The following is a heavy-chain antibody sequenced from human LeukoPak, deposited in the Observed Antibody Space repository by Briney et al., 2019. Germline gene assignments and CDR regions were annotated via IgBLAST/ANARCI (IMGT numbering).Heavy chain of an antibody. D-gene: IGHD6-19*01. Sequence: GGSLRLSCTTSGFTFRDNALSWVRQAPGKGPEGIASIRTKADGERREYAASVEGRLAISRDDSQSIAYLQMNDLRTEDTAVYYCSRWQGRTQFFHYWGQGTLVTVSS. CDR3: SRWQGRTQFFHY. J-gene: IGHJ4*02. CDR1: GFTFRDNA. CDR2: IRTKADGERR. V-gene: IGHV3-49*04.